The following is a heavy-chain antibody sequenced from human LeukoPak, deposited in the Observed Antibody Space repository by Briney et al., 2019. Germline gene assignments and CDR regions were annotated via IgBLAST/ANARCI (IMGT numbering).Heavy chain of an antibody. J-gene: IGHJ4*02. D-gene: IGHD6-19*01. CDR1: GGSISSGGYY. V-gene: IGHV4-31*03. CDR2: IYYSGST. CDR3: ARETSLAGFASGLGFNY. Sequence: SQTLSLTCTVSGGSISSGGYYWSWIRQHPGKGLEWIGYIYYSGSTYYNPSLKSRVTISVDTSKNQFSLKLSSVTAADTATYYCARETSLAGFASGLGFNYWGQGILVTVSS.